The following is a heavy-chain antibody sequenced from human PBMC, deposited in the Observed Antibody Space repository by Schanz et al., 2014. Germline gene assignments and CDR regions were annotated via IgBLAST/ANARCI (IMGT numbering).Heavy chain of an antibody. V-gene: IGHV3-30*18. D-gene: IGHD3-22*01. J-gene: IGHJ4*02. Sequence: VQLVESGGGLVQPGGSLRLSCAGSGFSFSDYGMHWVRQAPGRGLEWVAVISYHGSERYYADSVKGRFTISRDNSKNTLYLQMNSLRTEDTAVYFCAKSYDTSGYSGFDYWGQGTLVTVSS. CDR2: ISYHGSER. CDR1: GFSFSDYG. CDR3: AKSYDTSGYSGFDY.